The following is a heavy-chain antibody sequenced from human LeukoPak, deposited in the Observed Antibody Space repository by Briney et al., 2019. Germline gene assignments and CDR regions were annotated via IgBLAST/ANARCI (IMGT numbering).Heavy chain of an antibody. Sequence: GGSLRLSCAASGFRFSRYDMHWVRQAPGKGLEWVAFIRFDGSNKYYADSVKGRFTIYRDNSQNTLHLQMNSLRAEDTAVYYCATNLNYFDFWGQGTLVTVSS. CDR3: ATNLNYFDF. J-gene: IGHJ4*02. CDR2: IRFDGSNK. CDR1: GFRFSRYD. V-gene: IGHV3-30*02.